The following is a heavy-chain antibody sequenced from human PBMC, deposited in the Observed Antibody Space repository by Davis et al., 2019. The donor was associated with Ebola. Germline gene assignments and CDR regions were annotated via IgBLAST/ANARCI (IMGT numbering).Heavy chain of an antibody. J-gene: IGHJ4*02. CDR1: GYTFTSYA. CDR3: AKDRSGSYFRLSDYFDY. Sequence: ASVKVSCKASGYTFTSYAMHWVRQAPGQRLEWMGWISAYNGNTNYAQKLQGRVTMTTDTSTSTAYMELRSLRSDDTAVYYCAKDRSGSYFRLSDYFDYWGQGTLVTVSS. V-gene: IGHV1-18*01. CDR2: ISAYNGNT. D-gene: IGHD1-26*01.